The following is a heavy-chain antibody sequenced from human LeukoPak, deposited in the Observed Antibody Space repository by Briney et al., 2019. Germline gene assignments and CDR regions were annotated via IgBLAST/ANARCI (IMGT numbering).Heavy chain of an antibody. Sequence: GGSLRLSCAASGFTFSSYSMNWVRQAPGKGLEWVSSISSSSSYIYYADSVKGRFTISRDNAKNSLYLQMNSLRAEDTAVYYCARDGNIVATIPPLDYWGQGTLVTVPS. CDR3: ARDGNIVATIPPLDY. J-gene: IGHJ4*02. V-gene: IGHV3-21*01. D-gene: IGHD5-12*01. CDR2: ISSSSSYI. CDR1: GFTFSSYS.